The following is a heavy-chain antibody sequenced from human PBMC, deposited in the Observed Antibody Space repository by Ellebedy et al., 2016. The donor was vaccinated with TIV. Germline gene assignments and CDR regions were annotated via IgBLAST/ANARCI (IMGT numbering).Heavy chain of an antibody. V-gene: IGHV4-39*07. J-gene: IGHJ5*02. CDR3: ARGGDYYDSSFDP. Sequence: GSLRLXXTVSGGSISSSSYYWGWIRQPPGKGLEWIGSIYYSGSTYYNPSLKSRVTISVDTSKNQFSLKLSSVTAADTAVYYCARGGDYYDSSFDPWGQGTLVTVSS. CDR2: IYYSGST. CDR1: GGSISSSSYY. D-gene: IGHD3-22*01.